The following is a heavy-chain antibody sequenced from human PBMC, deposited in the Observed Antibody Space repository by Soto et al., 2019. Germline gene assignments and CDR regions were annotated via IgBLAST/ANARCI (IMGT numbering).Heavy chain of an antibody. CDR2: ISYDGSNK. D-gene: IGHD6-13*01. J-gene: IGHJ4*02. CDR3: AKAGWGSSSWKQQDPYYIDY. V-gene: IGHV3-30*18. CDR1: GFTFSSYG. Sequence: GESLKISCAASGFTFSSYGMHWVRQAPGKGLEWVAVISYDGSNKYYADSVKGRFTISRDNSKNTLYLQMNSLRAEDTAVYYCAKAGWGSSSWKQQDPYYIDYWGQGTLVTVYS.